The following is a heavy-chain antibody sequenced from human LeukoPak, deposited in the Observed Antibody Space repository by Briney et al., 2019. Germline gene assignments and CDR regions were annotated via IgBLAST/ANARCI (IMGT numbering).Heavy chain of an antibody. CDR3: ARASDKVSFDY. Sequence: KPSETLSLTCAVYSGSFSGYYWSWIRQPPGKGLEWIGYIYYSGSTNYNPSLKSRVTISVDTSKNQFSLKLSSVTAADTAVYYCARASDKVSFDYWGQGTLVTVSS. CDR2: IYYSGST. D-gene: IGHD3-9*01. J-gene: IGHJ4*02. CDR1: SGSFSGYY. V-gene: IGHV4-59*01.